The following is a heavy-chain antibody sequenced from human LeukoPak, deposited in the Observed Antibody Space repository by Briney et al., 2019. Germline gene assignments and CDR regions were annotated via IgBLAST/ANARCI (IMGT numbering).Heavy chain of an antibody. D-gene: IGHD5-18*01. CDR2: IYSDNT. Sequence: GGSLRLSCTVSGFTVSSNSMSWVRQAPGKGLEWVSFIYSDNTHYSDSVKGRFTISRDNSKNTLYLQMNSLRAEDTAVYYCASSRVGGYSFGLDYWGQGTLVTVSS. CDR3: ASSRVGGYSFGLDY. CDR1: GFTVSSNS. V-gene: IGHV3-53*01. J-gene: IGHJ4*02.